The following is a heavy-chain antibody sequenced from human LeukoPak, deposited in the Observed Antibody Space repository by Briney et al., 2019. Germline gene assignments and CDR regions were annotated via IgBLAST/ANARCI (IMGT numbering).Heavy chain of an antibody. CDR3: AKACFGYCKSSSPEGVD. D-gene: IGHD2/OR15-2a*01. V-gene: IGHV3-21*01. CDR1: GFTFSSYS. CDR2: ISSSSSYI. J-gene: IGHJ4*02. Sequence: GGSLRLSCAASGFTFSSYSMNWVRQAPGKGLEWVSSISSSSSYIYYADSVKGRFTISRDNSKNTLYLQMNSLRAEDTAVYYCAKACFGYCKSSSPEGVDWGQGTLVTVSS.